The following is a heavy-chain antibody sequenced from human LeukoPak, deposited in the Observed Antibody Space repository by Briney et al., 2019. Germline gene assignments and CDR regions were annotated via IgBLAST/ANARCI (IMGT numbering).Heavy chain of an antibody. CDR2: ISSSSSNI. D-gene: IGHD6-19*01. V-gene: IGHV3-21*01. Sequence: GGSLRLSCAASGFTFSGYSMNWVRQAPGKGLEWVSSISSSSSNIYYADSVKGRFTISRGNAKNSLYLQMNSLRAEDTAVYYCARSIAVARYYFDYWGQGTLVTVSS. CDR3: ARSIAVARYYFDY. CDR1: GFTFSGYS. J-gene: IGHJ4*02.